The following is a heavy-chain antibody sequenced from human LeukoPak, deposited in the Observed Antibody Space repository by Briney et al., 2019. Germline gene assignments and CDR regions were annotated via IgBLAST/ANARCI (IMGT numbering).Heavy chain of an antibody. V-gene: IGHV4-39*07. J-gene: IGHJ5*02. CDR2: MYHSGST. D-gene: IGHD6-19*01. CDR3: ARGQARLAWFDP. CDR1: GASISSGSNY. Sequence: PSETLSLTCSVSGASISSGSNYWGWIRQPPGKGLEWIGSMYHSGSTYYKPSLKSRVTISLDTSKNQFSLKLRSVTAADTAVYYCARGQARLAWFDPWGQGTLVTVSS.